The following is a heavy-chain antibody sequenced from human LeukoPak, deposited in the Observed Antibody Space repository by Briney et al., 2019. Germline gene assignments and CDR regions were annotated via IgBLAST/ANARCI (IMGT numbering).Heavy chain of an antibody. V-gene: IGHV1-2*02. Sequence: GASVKVSCKASGYTFTGYYMHWVRQAPGQGLEWMGWINPNSGGTNYAQKFQGRVTMTRDMSTSTVYMELSSLRSEDTAVYYCARGAGNDILTGYIDYWGQGTLVTVSS. J-gene: IGHJ4*02. CDR2: INPNSGGT. CDR3: ARGAGNDILTGYIDY. CDR1: GYTFTGYY. D-gene: IGHD3-9*01.